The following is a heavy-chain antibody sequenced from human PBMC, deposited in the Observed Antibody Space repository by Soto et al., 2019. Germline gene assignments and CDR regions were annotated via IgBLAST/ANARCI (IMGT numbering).Heavy chain of an antibody. CDR3: ARGSQALLWFGELRRTWFDP. D-gene: IGHD3-10*01. CDR2: INHSGST. J-gene: IGHJ5*02. Sequence: SETLSLTCAVYGGSFSGYYWSWIRQPPGKGLEWIGEINHSGSTNYNPSLKSRVTISVDTSKNQFSLKLSSVTAADTAVYYCARGSQALLWFGELRRTWFDPWGQGTRVTVSS. CDR1: GGSFSGYY. V-gene: IGHV4-34*01.